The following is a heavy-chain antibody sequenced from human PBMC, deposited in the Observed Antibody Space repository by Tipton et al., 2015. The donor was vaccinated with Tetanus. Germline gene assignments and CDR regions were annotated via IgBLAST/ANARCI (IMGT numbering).Heavy chain of an antibody. CDR3: ASRLVGATVSFDY. D-gene: IGHD1-26*01. Sequence: QVQLVQSGPEVKKPGASVKVSCKASGYTFTSYYMHWVRQAPGQELEWMGIINPSGGSTSYAQKFQGRVTMTRDTSTSTVYMELSSLRSEDMAVYYCASRLVGATVSFDYWGQGTLVTVSS. CDR1: GYTFTSYY. CDR2: INPSGGST. V-gene: IGHV1-46*03. J-gene: IGHJ4*02.